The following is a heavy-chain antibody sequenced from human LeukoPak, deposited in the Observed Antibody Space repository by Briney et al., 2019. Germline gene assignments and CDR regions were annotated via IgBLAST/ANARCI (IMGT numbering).Heavy chain of an antibody. CDR3: ARDPRGSSGWPY. Sequence: SETLSLTCSVSGDCITSGSYFWTWIRQPVGKGLEWIGRIYTTGSTNYNPSPKSRVTISVDTSKNQFSLKLSSVTAADTAVYYCARDPRGSSGWPYWGQGTLVTVSS. D-gene: IGHD6-25*01. CDR1: GDCITSGSYF. V-gene: IGHV4-61*02. J-gene: IGHJ4*02. CDR2: IYTTGST.